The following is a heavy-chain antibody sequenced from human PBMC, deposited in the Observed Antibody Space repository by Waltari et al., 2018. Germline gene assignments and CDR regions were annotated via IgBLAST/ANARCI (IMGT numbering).Heavy chain of an antibody. D-gene: IGHD3-3*01. CDR2: IYYSGST. J-gene: IGHJ5*02. CDR3: AREQRITIFGVYLDWFDP. V-gene: IGHV4-59*01. CDR1: GGSISSYY. Sequence: QVQLQESGPGLVKPSETLSLTCTVSGGSISSYYWSWIRQPPGKGLEWIGYIYYSGSTNYNPSLKSRVTISVDTSKNQFSLKLSSVTAADTAVYYCAREQRITIFGVYLDWFDPWGQGTLVTVSS.